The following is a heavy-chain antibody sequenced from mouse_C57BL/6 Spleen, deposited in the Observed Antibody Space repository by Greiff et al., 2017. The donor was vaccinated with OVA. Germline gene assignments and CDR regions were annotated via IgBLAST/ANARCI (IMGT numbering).Heavy chain of an antibody. CDR2: ISNLAYRI. Sequence: EVKLVESGGGLVQPGGSLKLSCAASGFTFSDYGMAWVRQAPRKGPEWVAFISNLAYRIYYADTVTGRFTISRENAKNTLYLEMSSLRSEDTAMYYCARHTSHYYAMDYWGQGTSVTVSS. CDR1: GFTFSDYG. V-gene: IGHV5-15*01. CDR3: ARHTSHYYAMDY. J-gene: IGHJ4*01.